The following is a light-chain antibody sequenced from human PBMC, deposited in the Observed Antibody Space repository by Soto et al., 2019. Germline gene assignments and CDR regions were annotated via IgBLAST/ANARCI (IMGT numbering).Light chain of an antibody. CDR2: GNT. J-gene: IGLJ1*01. CDR1: NSNIGAGYE. V-gene: IGLV1-40*01. CDR3: QSYDSSLSVLYV. Sequence: QSVLTQPPSVSGAPGQRVTISCTGSNSNIGAGYEVHWFQQLPGTAPKLLIYGNTNRPSGVPDRFSGSKSDTSASLAITGLQPEDEADYYCQSYDSSLSVLYVFGTGTKLTVL.